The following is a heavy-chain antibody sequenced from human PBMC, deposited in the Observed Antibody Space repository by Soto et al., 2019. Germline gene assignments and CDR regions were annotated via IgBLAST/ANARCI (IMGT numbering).Heavy chain of an antibody. CDR2: INPNSGGT. Sequence: QVQLVQSGAEVKKPGASVKVSCKASGYTFTGYYMHWVRQAPGQGLEWMGWINPNSGGTNYAQKFQGWVTMTRDTSISTAYMERRRLRSDDTAVYYCARDEGYYGSGSYYTYWGQGTLVTVSS. CDR1: GYTFTGYY. V-gene: IGHV1-2*04. CDR3: ARDEGYYGSGSYYTY. J-gene: IGHJ1*01. D-gene: IGHD3-10*01.